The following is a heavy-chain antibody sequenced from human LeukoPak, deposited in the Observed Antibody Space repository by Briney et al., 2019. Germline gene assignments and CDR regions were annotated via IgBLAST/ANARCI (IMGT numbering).Heavy chain of an antibody. CDR3: ARRLLGYGDYRDAFDI. Sequence: GSSVKVSCKASGGTFSSYAISWVRQAPGQGLEWMGGIIPIFGTANYAQKFQGRVTITADESTSTAYMELSSLRSEDTAVYYCARRLLGYGDYRDAFDIWGQGTMVTVSS. J-gene: IGHJ3*02. V-gene: IGHV1-69*01. CDR1: GGTFSSYA. D-gene: IGHD4-17*01. CDR2: IIPIFGTA.